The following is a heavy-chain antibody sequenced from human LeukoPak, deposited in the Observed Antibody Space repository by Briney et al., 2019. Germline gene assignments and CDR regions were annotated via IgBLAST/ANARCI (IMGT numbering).Heavy chain of an antibody. CDR2: ISAYNGNT. V-gene: IGHV1-18*01. D-gene: IGHD4-17*01. CDR1: GYTFTSYG. CDR3: ARGSGTYGQKGGMDV. J-gene: IGHJ6*02. Sequence: ASVNVSCKASGYTFTSYGISWVRQAPGQGLEWMGWISAYNGNTNYAQKLQGRVTMTTDTSTSTAYMELRSLRSDDTAVYYCARGSGTYGQKGGMDVWGQGTTVTVSS.